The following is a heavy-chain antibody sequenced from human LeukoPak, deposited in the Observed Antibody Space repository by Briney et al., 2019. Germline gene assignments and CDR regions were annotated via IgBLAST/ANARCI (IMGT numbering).Heavy chain of an antibody. Sequence: GGSLRLSCAASGFTLSSYGMHWVRQAPGKGLEWVAVISYDGSNKYYADSVKGRFTISRDNSKNTLYLQMNSLRAEDTAVYYCALQDTTMVTGLDYWGQGTLVTVSS. CDR3: ALQDTTMVTGLDY. CDR1: GFTLSSYG. J-gene: IGHJ4*02. D-gene: IGHD5-18*01. CDR2: ISYDGSNK. V-gene: IGHV3-30*03.